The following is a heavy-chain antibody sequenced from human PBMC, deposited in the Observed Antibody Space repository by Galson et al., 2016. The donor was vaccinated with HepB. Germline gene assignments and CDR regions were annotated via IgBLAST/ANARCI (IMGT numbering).Heavy chain of an antibody. CDR2: INAGNGNT. D-gene: IGHD5-24*01. CDR3: ARGRGVDGNAFDI. J-gene: IGHJ3*02. V-gene: IGHV1-3*01. CDR1: GYRFTSYV. Sequence: SVKVSCKASGYRFTSYVIHWMRQAPGQRHEWMGWINAGNGNTKYSQKFQGRVTFTRDTSASTAYMEVSSLRSEDAAVFYCARGRGVDGNAFDIWGQGTMVTVSS.